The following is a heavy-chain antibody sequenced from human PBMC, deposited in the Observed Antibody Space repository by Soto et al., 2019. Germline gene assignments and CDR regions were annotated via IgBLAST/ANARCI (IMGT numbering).Heavy chain of an antibody. CDR2: IWDDGSNK. V-gene: IGHV3-33*01. CDR3: ARDGYCSGGSCYSVPVFDY. J-gene: IGHJ4*02. D-gene: IGHD2-15*01. CDR1: VFTFSSYG. Sequence: QVQLVESGGGVVQPGRSLRLSCAASVFTFSSYGMHWVRQAPGKGLEWVAVIWDDGSNKYYADSVKGRFTISRDNSKNTLYLQMNRLRAEDTAVYYCARDGYCSGGSCYSVPVFDYWGQGTLVTVSS.